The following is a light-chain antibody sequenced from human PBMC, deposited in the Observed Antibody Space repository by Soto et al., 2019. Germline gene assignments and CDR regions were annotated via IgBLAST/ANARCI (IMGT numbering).Light chain of an antibody. J-gene: IGKJ5*01. CDR3: QQRSNWPIT. Sequence: EIMMTQSPVALSVSPGERATLSCRASHIVSSSYLAWYQQKPGQAPRLLIYGASSRATGIPDRFSGSGSGTDFTLTISSLEPEDFAVYYCQQRSNWPITFGQGTRLE. CDR2: GAS. V-gene: IGKV3D-20*02. CDR1: HIVSSSY.